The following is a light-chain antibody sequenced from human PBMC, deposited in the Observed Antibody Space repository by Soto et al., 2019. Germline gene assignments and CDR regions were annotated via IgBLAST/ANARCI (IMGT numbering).Light chain of an antibody. J-gene: IGLJ2*01. Sequence: SYELTQPPSVSVAPGQTARITCGGNNIGSYTVHWYQQKPGQAPVLVVYDDSDWPSGIPERFSGSNSGNTATLTISRVEAGDEADYYCQVWDSSGDHVVFGGGTKVTVL. CDR3: QVWDSSGDHVV. CDR1: NIGSYT. V-gene: IGLV3-21*02. CDR2: DDS.